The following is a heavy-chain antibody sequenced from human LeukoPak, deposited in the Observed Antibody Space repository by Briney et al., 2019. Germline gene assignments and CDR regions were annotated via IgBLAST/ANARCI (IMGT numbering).Heavy chain of an antibody. CDR3: ARAYVIDAFDI. V-gene: IGHV1-2*02. D-gene: IGHD3-16*01. CDR1: GYTFTGYY. Sequence: ASVEVSCKASGYTFTGYYMHWVRQAPGQGLEWMGWINPNSGGTNYAQKFQGRVTMTRDTSISTAYMELSRLRSDDTAVYYCARAYVIDAFDIWGQGTMVAVSS. CDR2: INPNSGGT. J-gene: IGHJ3*02.